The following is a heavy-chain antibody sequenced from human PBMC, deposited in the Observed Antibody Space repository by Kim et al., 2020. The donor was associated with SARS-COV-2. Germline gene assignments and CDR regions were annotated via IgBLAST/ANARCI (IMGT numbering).Heavy chain of an antibody. V-gene: IGHV3-33*01. CDR3: ARGEGTILSRYFDY. CDR2: IWYDGSNK. CDR1: GFTFSSYG. J-gene: IGHJ4*02. D-gene: IGHD1-26*01. Sequence: GGSLRLSCAASGFTFSSYGMHWVRQAPGKGLEWVAVIWYDGSNKYYADSVKGRFTISRDNSKNTLYLQMNSLRAEDTAVYYCARGEGTILSRYFDYWGQGTLVTVSS.